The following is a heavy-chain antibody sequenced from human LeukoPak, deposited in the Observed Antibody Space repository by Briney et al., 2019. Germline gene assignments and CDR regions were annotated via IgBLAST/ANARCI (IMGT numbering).Heavy chain of an antibody. J-gene: IGHJ4*02. CDR2: TYYSGSA. CDR3: ARVSTAVAESYHFDS. V-gene: IGHV4-30-4*07. CDR1: GGSFSSGGYS. D-gene: IGHD6-19*01. Sequence: PSETLSLTCAVSGGSFSSGGYSWSWIRQPPGKGLEWIGYTYYSGSAYYNPSLNSRVTISVDTSKNQFSLKVRSVTAADTAVYYCARVSTAVAESYHFDSWGQGTLVTVSS.